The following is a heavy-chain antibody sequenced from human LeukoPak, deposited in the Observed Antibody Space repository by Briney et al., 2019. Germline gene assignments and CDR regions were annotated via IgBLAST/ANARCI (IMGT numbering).Heavy chain of an antibody. CDR1: GYTFTEYY. V-gene: IGHV1-2*06. CDR3: ARVWTTVRGMDV. CDR2: IKPNSGDT. J-gene: IGHJ6*02. D-gene: IGHD4-17*01. Sequence: ASVKVSCKASGYTFTEYYINWVRHAPGQGLEWRGRIKPNSGDTNYAQKFQGRVTMTRDTSISTAYMELLRSDDSAVYYCARVWTTVRGMDVWGQGTTVTVSS.